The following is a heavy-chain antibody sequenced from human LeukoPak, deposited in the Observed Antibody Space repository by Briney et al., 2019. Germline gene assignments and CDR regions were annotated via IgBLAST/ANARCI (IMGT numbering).Heavy chain of an antibody. Sequence: PSETLSLTCAVYGGSFSGYYWSWIRQPPGKGLEWIGEINHSGRNNYNPSLKSRVTISVDTSKNQFSLKLSSVTAADTAVYYCARATGTKVPPGYWGRGTLVTVSS. V-gene: IGHV4-34*01. CDR3: ARATGTKVPPGY. D-gene: IGHD1-7*01. J-gene: IGHJ4*02. CDR2: INHSGRN. CDR1: GGSFSGYY.